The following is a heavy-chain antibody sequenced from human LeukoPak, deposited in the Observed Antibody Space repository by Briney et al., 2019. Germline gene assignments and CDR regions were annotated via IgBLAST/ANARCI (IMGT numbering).Heavy chain of an antibody. CDR3: VSVGDYDAMDV. CDR1: GYTFTSYG. V-gene: IGHV1-18*01. J-gene: IGHJ6*02. D-gene: IGHD3-16*01. Sequence: GASVKVSCKASGYTFTSYGISWVRQAPGQGLEWMGWISAYNGNTNYAQKFQGRVTITTDESTSTAYMELSSLRSEDTAVYYCVSVGDYDAMDVWGQGTTVIVSS. CDR2: ISAYNGNT.